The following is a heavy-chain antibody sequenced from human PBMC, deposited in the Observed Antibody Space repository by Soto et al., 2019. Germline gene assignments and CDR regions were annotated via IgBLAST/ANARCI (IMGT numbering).Heavy chain of an antibody. D-gene: IGHD6-13*01. J-gene: IGHJ5*02. V-gene: IGHV1-8*01. CDR3: ARGGPAAGFDL. CDR2: MKPSTGDS. Sequence: QVQLVQSGAEVKKPGASVKVSCKASGYTFITNDINWVRQASGQGLEWMGWMKPSTGDSGSDPDFRGRITRTRDAAPSTAYMELSSLKFEDTAVYYCARGGPAAGFDLWGQGSLVTVSS. CDR1: GYTFITND.